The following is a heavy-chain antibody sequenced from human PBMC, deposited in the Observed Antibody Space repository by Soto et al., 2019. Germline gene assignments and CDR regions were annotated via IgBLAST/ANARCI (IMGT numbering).Heavy chain of an antibody. Sequence: GASVKVSCKASGYTFTSYYMHWVRQAPGQGLEWMGIINPSGGSTSYAQKFQGRVTMTRDTSTSTVYMELSSLRSEDTAVYYFARVMKGYSSGWYRNYFDYWGQGTLVTISS. J-gene: IGHJ4*02. D-gene: IGHD6-19*01. V-gene: IGHV1-46*01. CDR1: GYTFTSYY. CDR3: ARVMKGYSSGWYRNYFDY. CDR2: INPSGGST.